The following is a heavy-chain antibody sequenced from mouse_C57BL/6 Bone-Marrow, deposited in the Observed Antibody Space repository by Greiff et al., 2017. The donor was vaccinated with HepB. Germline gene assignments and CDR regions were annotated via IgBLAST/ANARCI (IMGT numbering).Heavy chain of an antibody. CDR3: AREGSLYYFDY. Sequence: QVQLQQPGAELVMPGTSVKLSCKASGYTFTSYWMHWVKQRPGQGLEWIGVIDPSDSYTNYNQKFKGKATLTVDTSSSTAYMQLSSLTSEDSAVYYCAREGSLYYFDYWGQGTTLTVSS. V-gene: IGHV1-59*01. J-gene: IGHJ2*01. D-gene: IGHD1-1*01. CDR2: IDPSDSYT. CDR1: GYTFTSYW.